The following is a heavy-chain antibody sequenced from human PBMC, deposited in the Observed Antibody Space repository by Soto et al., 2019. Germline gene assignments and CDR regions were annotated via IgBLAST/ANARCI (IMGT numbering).Heavy chain of an antibody. CDR2: IYYSGST. Sequence: PXETLSLTCTVAGCSISSSSYYWGWIRQPPGKGLEWIGSIYYSGSTYYNPSLKSRVTISVDTSKNQFSLKLSSVTAADTAVYYCARPPPVMYYYDSSGYLDYFDYWGQGALVTVSS. V-gene: IGHV4-39*01. CDR3: ARPPPVMYYYDSSGYLDYFDY. CDR1: GCSISSSSYY. D-gene: IGHD3-22*01. J-gene: IGHJ4*02.